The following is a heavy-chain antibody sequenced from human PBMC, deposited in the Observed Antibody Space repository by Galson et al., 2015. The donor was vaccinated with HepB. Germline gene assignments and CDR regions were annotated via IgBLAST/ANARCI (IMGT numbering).Heavy chain of an antibody. J-gene: IGHJ4*02. V-gene: IGHV3-11*06. CDR2: ISSSSSYT. CDR1: GFTFSDYY. Sequence: SLRLSCAASGFTFSDYYMSWIRQAPGKGLEWVSYISSSSSYTNYADSVKGRFTISRDNAKNSLYLQMNSLRAEDTAVYYCARGYVEYYFDYWGQGTLVTVSS. D-gene: IGHD2-2*01. CDR3: ARGYVEYYFDY.